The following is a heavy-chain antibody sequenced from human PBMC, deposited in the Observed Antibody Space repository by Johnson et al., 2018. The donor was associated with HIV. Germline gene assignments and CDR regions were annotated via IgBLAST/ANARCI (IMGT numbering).Heavy chain of an antibody. CDR3: ARIAAAAIDAFDI. CDR2: ISNDGSNK. V-gene: IGHV3-30-3*01. J-gene: IGHJ3*02. CDR1: GFPFSSYA. D-gene: IGHD6-13*01. Sequence: QVQLVESGGGVVQPGRSLRLSCVASGFPFSSYAMDWVRQAPGKGLEWVAVISNDGSNKYYADSVKGRFTISRDNSKNTLYLQMNSLRAEDTAVYYCARIAAAAIDAFDIWGLGTMVTVSS.